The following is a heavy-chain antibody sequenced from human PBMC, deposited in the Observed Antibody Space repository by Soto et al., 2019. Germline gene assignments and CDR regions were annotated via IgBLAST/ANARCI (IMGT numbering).Heavy chain of an antibody. CDR2: ISGSGGNT. J-gene: IGHJ4*02. CDR1: RFTFSSYA. V-gene: IGHV3-23*01. D-gene: IGHD6-6*01. Sequence: GSLRLSFKASRFTFSSYAISWVRQAPGKGLEWVSAISGSGGNTYYADSVKGRFTISRDNSKNTLYLQMNSLRAEDTAVYYCAKSITARPFDYWGQGALVTVSS. CDR3: AKSITARPFDY.